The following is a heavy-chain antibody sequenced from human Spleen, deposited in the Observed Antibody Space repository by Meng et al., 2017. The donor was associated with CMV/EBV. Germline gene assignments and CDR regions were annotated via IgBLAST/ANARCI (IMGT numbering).Heavy chain of an antibody. J-gene: IGHJ4*02. CDR3: ARDWRSGTGATWQLYYFDY. D-gene: IGHD6-25*01. Sequence: GESLKISCAASGFTFSSYSINWVRQAPGKGLEWVSSISSSSSYIYYADSVKGRFTISRDNAKNSLSLQMDSLRAEDTAVYYCARDWRSGTGATWQLYYFDYWGQGTLVTVSS. CDR1: GFTFSSYS. CDR2: ISSSSSYI. V-gene: IGHV3-21*01.